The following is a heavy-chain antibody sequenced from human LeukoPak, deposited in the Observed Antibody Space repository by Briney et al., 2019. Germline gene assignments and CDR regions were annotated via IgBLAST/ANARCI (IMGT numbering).Heavy chain of an antibody. J-gene: IGHJ3*02. CDR2: IYTSGST. D-gene: IGHD2-21*01. CDR1: GGCISSDY. V-gene: IGHV4-4*07. Sequence: PSETLSLTCTVSGGCISSDYWSWIRQPAGKGLEWIGRIYTSGSTNYNPSLKSRVTMSVDTSKSQFSLKLSSVTAADTAVYYCARRIPQDGGNAFDIWGQGTMVTVSS. CDR3: ARRIPQDGGNAFDI.